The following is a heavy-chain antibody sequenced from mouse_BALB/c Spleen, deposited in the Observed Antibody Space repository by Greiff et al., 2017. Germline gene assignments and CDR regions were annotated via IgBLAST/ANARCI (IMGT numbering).Heavy chain of an antibody. CDR1: GFNIKDTH. CDR3: ARSLLRAMDY. Sequence: EVKLVESGAELVKPGASVKLSCTASGFNIKDTHMHWVKQRPEQGLEWIGRIDPANGNTKYDPKFQGKATITADTSSNTAYLQLSSLTSEDTAVYYCARSLLRAMDYWGQGTSVTVSS. D-gene: IGHD1-1*01. V-gene: IGHV14-3*02. CDR2: IDPANGNT. J-gene: IGHJ4*01.